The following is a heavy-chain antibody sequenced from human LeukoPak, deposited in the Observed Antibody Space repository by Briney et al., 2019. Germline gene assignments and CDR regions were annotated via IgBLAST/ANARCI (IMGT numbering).Heavy chain of an antibody. CDR1: GYTFTSYD. V-gene: IGHV1-18*01. J-gene: IGHJ4*02. D-gene: IGHD2-15*01. CDR3: ARDVYCSGGNCYYYFAY. Sequence: ASVKVSCKASGYTFTSYDIAWVRQAPGQGLEWMAWISAYNGDTNYAQKLQGRVTMTTDTSTSTAYMELTSLNSDDTAVYYCARDVYCSGGNCYYYFAYWGQGTLVTVSS. CDR2: ISAYNGDT.